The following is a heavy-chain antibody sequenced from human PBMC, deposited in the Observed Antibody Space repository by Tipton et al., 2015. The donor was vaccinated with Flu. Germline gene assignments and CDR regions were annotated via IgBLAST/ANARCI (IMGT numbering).Heavy chain of an antibody. CDR3: AREKDSSGSEYFQH. J-gene: IGHJ1*01. CDR1: GGSISSSSYY. CDR2: IYYSGST. D-gene: IGHD6-19*01. Sequence: TLSLTCTVSGGSISSSSYYWGWIRQPPGKGLEWIGTIYYSGSTYYNPSLQSRVTMSVDTSKNQFSLKLSSVTAADTAVYYCAREKDSSGSEYFQHWGQGTLVTVSS. V-gene: IGHV4-39*07.